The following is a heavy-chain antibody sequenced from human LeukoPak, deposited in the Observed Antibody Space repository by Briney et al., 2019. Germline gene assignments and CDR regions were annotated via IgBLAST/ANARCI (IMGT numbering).Heavy chain of an antibody. CDR2: ISSSGSTI. CDR3: ARGAYYYDSSGPPGAFDI. V-gene: IGHV3-11*04. Sequence: GGSLRLSCAASGFTFSDYYMSWIRQAPGKGLEWVSYISSSGSTIYYADSVKGRFTISRDNAKNSLYLQMNSLRAEDTAVYYCARGAYYYDSSGPPGAFDIWGQGTMVTVSS. D-gene: IGHD3-22*01. CDR1: GFTFSDYY. J-gene: IGHJ3*02.